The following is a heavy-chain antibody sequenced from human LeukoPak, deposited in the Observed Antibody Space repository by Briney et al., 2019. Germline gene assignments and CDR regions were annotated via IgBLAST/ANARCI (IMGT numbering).Heavy chain of an antibody. Sequence: SSVKVSCKASGGTFSSYAISWVRQAPGQGLEWMGRIIPILGIANYAQKFQGRVTITADKSTSTAYMELSSLRSEDTAVYYCARANPRGVVVVAATSYGMDVWGQGTTVTVSS. CDR1: GGTFSSYA. CDR2: IIPILGIA. D-gene: IGHD2-15*01. CDR3: ARANPRGVVVVAATSYGMDV. V-gene: IGHV1-69*04. J-gene: IGHJ6*02.